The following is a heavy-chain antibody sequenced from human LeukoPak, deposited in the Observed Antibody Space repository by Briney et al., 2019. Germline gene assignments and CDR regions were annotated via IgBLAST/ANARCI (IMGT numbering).Heavy chain of an antibody. D-gene: IGHD4-11*01. Sequence: PGGSLRLSCVASGFTFSSYAISYVRQTPGKGLEWVSTISGSGVTTYYADSVKGRFTISRDISKNTLYLQMNSLRAEDTAVYYCAKDDPNDYKPWIYWGQGTLVIVSS. J-gene: IGHJ4*02. CDR2: ISGSGVTT. CDR1: GFTFSSYA. CDR3: AKDDPNDYKPWIY. V-gene: IGHV3-23*01.